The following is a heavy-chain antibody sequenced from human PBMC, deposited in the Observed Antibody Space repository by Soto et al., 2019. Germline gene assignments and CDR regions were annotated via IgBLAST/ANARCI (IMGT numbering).Heavy chain of an antibody. CDR1: GFTFSSYW. V-gene: IGHV3-74*01. CDR3: ARAHSIAAAGWAY. Sequence: PGGSLRLSCAASGFTFSSYWMHWVRQAPGKGLVWVSRINSDGSSTSYADSVKGRFTISRDNAKNTLYLQMNSLRAEDTAVYYCARAHSIAAAGWAYWGQGTLVTVSS. J-gene: IGHJ4*02. D-gene: IGHD6-13*01. CDR2: INSDGSST.